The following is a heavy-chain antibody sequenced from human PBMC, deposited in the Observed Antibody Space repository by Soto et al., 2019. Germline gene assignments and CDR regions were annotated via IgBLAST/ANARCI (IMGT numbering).Heavy chain of an antibody. CDR1: GFTFSSYS. CDR2: ISSNGGST. D-gene: IGHD3-22*01. J-gene: IGHJ6*02. Sequence: GGSLRLSCAASGFTFSSYSMHWVRQAPGKGLEYVSAISSNGGSTYYANSVKGRFTISRDNSKNTLYLQMGSLRAEDMAVYYCARRTGLGSSGVYAMDVWGQGTMVTVSS. CDR3: ARRTGLGSSGVYAMDV. V-gene: IGHV3-64*01.